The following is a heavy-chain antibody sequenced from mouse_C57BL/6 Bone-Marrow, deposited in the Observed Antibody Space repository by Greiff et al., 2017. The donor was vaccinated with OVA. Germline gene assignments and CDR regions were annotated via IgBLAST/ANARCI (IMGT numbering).Heavy chain of an antibody. Sequence: VKVVESGPGLVAPSQSLSITCTVSGFSLTSYGVDWVRQPPGKGLEWLGVIWGGGSTNYNSALMSRLSISKENSKSQVFLKMNSLQTDDTAMYYCAKREDYGSSYWDFDVWGTGTTVTVSS. CDR1: GFSLTSYG. D-gene: IGHD1-1*01. CDR3: AKREDYGSSYWDFDV. CDR2: IWGGGST. V-gene: IGHV2-9*01. J-gene: IGHJ1*03.